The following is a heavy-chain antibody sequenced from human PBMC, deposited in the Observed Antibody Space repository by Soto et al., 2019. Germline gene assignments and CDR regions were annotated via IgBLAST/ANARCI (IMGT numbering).Heavy chain of an antibody. CDR2: INPNTGGP. V-gene: IGHV1-2*02. D-gene: IGHD2-8*02. CDR3: ARHKGPEYSTGRIGYYLNY. CDR1: GYTFIDYY. J-gene: IGHJ4*02. Sequence: ASVKVSCKASGYTFIDYYLHWVRQAPGQGPEWMGWINPNTGGPMFAQKFQGRGTMTRDTSINTVYMKLSRLRSDDTAVYYCARHKGPEYSTGRIGYYLNYRGQGTRVTVSS.